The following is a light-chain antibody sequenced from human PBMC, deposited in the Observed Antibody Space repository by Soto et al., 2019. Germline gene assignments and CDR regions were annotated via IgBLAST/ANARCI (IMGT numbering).Light chain of an antibody. CDR1: SSDVGGYNY. J-gene: IGLJ1*01. CDR2: DVS. CDR3: CSYAGSYTYV. Sequence: QSALTQPRSVSGSPGPSVTLSCTGTSSDVGGYNYVSWYQQHPGKAPKLMIYDVSKRPSGVPDRFSGSKSGNTASLTISGLQAEDEADYYCCSYAGSYTYVFGTGTSSPS. V-gene: IGLV2-11*01.